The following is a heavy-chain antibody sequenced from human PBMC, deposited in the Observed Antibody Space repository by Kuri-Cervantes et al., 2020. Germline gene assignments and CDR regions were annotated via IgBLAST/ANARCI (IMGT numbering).Heavy chain of an antibody. J-gene: IGHJ4*02. D-gene: IGHD3-10*01. CDR3: ARAGPGNTMVRGVITRPRYFDY. CDR1: GGSISSSSYY. Sequence: GSLRLSCTVSGGSISSSSYYWGWIRQPPGKGLEWIGSIYYSGSTYYNPSLKSRVTISVDTSKNQFSLKLSSVTAADTAVYYCARAGPGNTMVRGVITRPRYFDYWGQGTLVTVSS. CDR2: IYYSGST. V-gene: IGHV4-39*07.